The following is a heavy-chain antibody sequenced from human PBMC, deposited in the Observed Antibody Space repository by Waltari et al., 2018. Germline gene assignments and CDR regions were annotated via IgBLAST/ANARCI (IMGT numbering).Heavy chain of an antibody. V-gene: IGHV3-21*02. J-gene: IGHJ5*02. Sequence: EVRLAESGGGLVKPGGSLRLSCIASGFDFSAYELNWVRQAPGTGLEWVSSIGGTHSNIFYADSVKGRFTVSRDNAKKSLYLQMDNLRAEDTGLYYCTRDLYGSGGDWFDPWGQGTLVTVSS. CDR3: TRDLYGSGGDWFDP. CDR2: IGGTHSNI. CDR1: GFDFSAYE. D-gene: IGHD3-10*01.